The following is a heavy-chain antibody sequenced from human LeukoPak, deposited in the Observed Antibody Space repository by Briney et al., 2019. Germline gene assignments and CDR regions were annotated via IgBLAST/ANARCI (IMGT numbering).Heavy chain of an antibody. J-gene: IGHJ6*03. CDR3: VRGKWLPAQTDYYYYMDV. D-gene: IGHD6-19*01. CDR2: IYYSGST. V-gene: IGHV4-59*01. CDR1: GGSISSYY. Sequence: KPSETLSLTCTVSGGSISSYYWSWIRQPPGKGLEWIGYIYYSGSTNYNPSLKSRVTISVDTSKNQFSLKLSSVTAADTAVYYCVRGKWLPAQTDYYYYMDVWGKGTTVTVSS.